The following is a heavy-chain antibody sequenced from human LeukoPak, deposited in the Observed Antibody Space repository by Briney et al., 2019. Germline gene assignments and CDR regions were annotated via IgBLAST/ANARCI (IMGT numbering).Heavy chain of an antibody. CDR3: ARDPIGYYYMDV. V-gene: IGHV4-61*02. CDR1: GGSISSGSYY. D-gene: IGHD2-21*01. Sequence: PSQTLSLTCTVSGGSISSGSYYWSWIRQPAGMGLEWIGRIYTSGSTNYNPSLKSRVTISVDTSKNQFSLKLSSVTAADTAVYYCARDPIGYYYMDVWGKGTTVTVSS. CDR2: IYTSGST. J-gene: IGHJ6*03.